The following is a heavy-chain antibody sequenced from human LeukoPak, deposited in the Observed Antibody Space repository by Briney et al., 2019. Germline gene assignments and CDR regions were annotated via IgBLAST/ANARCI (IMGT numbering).Heavy chain of an antibody. CDR2: IWYDGRNK. V-gene: IGHV3-33*01. CDR1: GFTFSSYG. CDR3: ARGASRGSVMVTAIGLIDY. J-gene: IGHJ4*02. D-gene: IGHD2-21*02. Sequence: GRSLRLSCAASGFTFSSYGMHWVRQAPGEGLEWVAVIWYDGRNKYYADSVKGRFTISRDNSENTLFLQMNSLRAEDTAVYHCARGASRGSVMVTAIGLIDYWGQGTLVTVSS.